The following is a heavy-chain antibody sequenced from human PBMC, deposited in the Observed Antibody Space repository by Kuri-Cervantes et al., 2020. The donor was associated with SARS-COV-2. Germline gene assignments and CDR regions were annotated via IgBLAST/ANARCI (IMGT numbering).Heavy chain of an antibody. Sequence: GGSLRLSCAASGFTFSNAWMSWVRQAPGKGLEWVGRIKSKTDGGTTDYAAPVKGRFTISRDDSKNTLYLQMNSLKTEDTAVYYCARDLGNNWNDPFDYWGQGTLVTVSS. D-gene: IGHD1-20*01. V-gene: IGHV3-15*01. CDR3: ARDLGNNWNDPFDY. CDR2: IKSKTDGGTT. CDR1: GFTFSNAW. J-gene: IGHJ4*02.